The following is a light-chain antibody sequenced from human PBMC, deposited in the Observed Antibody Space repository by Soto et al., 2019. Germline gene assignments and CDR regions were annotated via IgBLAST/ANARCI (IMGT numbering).Light chain of an antibody. J-gene: IGKJ3*01. CDR1: QTISNY. CDR3: QQSYGIPV. Sequence: DIQMTQSPSSLSASVGDRVTITCRASQTISNYLCWYQQKPGKAPKLLIYAASSLQSGVPSRFSGGGSGTDFTLTINSLQPEDFATYYCQQSYGIPVFGPGTKVDIK. V-gene: IGKV1-39*01. CDR2: AAS.